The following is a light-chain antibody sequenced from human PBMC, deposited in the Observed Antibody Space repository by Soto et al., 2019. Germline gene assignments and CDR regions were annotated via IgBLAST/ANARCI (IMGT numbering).Light chain of an antibody. CDR2: DVS. J-gene: IGLJ2*01. CDR3: SSYAGSNIVL. CDR1: SSDVGGYNF. V-gene: IGLV2-8*01. Sequence: QSVLTQPPSASGSPGQSVTISCTGTSSDVGGYNFVSWYQHHPGKAPKLIIYDVSKRPSGVPNRFSGSKSANTASLTVSGLQTEDEADYYCSSYAGSNIVLFGGGTKVTVL.